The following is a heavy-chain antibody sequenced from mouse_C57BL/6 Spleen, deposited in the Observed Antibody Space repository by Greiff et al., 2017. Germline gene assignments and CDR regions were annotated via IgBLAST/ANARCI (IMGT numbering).Heavy chain of an antibody. CDR1: GFSLTSYG. CDR3: ARRGDAWFAY. D-gene: IGHD3-3*01. V-gene: IGHV2-2*01. J-gene: IGHJ3*01. CDR2: IWSGGST. Sequence: VQLQESGPGLVQPSQSLSITCTVSGFSLTSYGVHWVRPSPGKGLEWLGVIWSGGSTDYNAAFISRLSISKDNSKSQVFFKMNSLQADDTAIYYCARRGDAWFAYWGQGTLVTVSA.